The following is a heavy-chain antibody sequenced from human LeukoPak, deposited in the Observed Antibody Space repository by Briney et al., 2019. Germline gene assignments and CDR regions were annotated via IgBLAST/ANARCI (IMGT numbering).Heavy chain of an antibody. Sequence: PGGSLRLSCAASGFTVSSNYMTWVRQAPGKGLEWVSVIYSDGTTYYADSVKGRFTVSRDNSKNTVYLQMKSLRVEDTAVYHCVRGLGYGSGPADYWGQGTLVTVSS. CDR3: VRGLGYGSGPADY. J-gene: IGHJ4*02. CDR1: GFTVSSNY. V-gene: IGHV3-53*01. D-gene: IGHD3-10*01. CDR2: IYSDGTT.